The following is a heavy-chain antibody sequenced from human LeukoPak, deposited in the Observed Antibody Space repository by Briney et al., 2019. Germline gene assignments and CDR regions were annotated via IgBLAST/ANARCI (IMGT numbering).Heavy chain of an antibody. J-gene: IGHJ3*02. CDR1: GYSFTSYW. D-gene: IGHD6-13*01. CDR2: IYPGDSDT. Sequence: GESLKISCKGSGYSFTSYWIGWVRQMPGKGLEWMGVIYPGDSDTRYSPSFQGQVTISADKSIGTAYLQWSSLKASDTAMYYCARGLSSNWYGGAFDIWGQGTMVTVSS. V-gene: IGHV5-51*01. CDR3: ARGLSSNWYGGAFDI.